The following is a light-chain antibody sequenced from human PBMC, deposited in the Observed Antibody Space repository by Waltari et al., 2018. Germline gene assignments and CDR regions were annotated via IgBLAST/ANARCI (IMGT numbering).Light chain of an antibody. V-gene: IGLV2-14*03. CDR1: SNDVGASNF. Sequence: QSALTQPASVSGSPGQSITISCTGTSNDVGASNFVSSYQQHPGRAPQLMIYDVTERPSGISYRFSGSKSANTASLTISGLLPEDEAIYYCSSFTDTHTLLFGGRTTVTVL. J-gene: IGLJ2*01. CDR2: DVT. CDR3: SSFTDTHTLL.